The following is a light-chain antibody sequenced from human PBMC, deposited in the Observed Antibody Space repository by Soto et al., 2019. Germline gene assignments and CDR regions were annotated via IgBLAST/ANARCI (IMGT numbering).Light chain of an antibody. V-gene: IGKV3D-7*01. CDR1: QSVSSCY. J-gene: IGKJ3*01. CDR3: QQDYTRFT. Sequence: PGARVTLSCRASQSVSSCYLTWCQQKPGQAPRLLIYGASTRATSIPARFSGSGSGTDFTLTISSLQPEDFAVYYCQQDYTRFTFGPGTKVDIK. CDR2: GAS.